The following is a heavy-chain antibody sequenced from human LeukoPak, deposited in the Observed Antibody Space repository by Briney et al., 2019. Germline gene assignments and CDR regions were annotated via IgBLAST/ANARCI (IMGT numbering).Heavy chain of an antibody. J-gene: IGHJ5*02. V-gene: IGHV4-34*01. Sequence: SETLSLTCAVYGGSFSGYYWSWIRQPPGKGLEWIGEINHSGSTNYNPSLKSRVTISVDTSKNQFSLKLSSVTAADTAVYYCARGGGVRTGSGWRPGNWFDPWGQGTLVIVSS. CDR1: GGSFSGYY. D-gene: IGHD6-19*01. CDR3: ARGGGVRTGSGWRPGNWFDP. CDR2: INHSGST.